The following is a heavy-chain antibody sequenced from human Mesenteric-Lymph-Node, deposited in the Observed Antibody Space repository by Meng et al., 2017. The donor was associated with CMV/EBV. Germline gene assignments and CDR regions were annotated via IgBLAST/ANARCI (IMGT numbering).Heavy chain of an antibody. CDR2: ISGSGGST. Sequence: GESLKISCAASGFTFSSYAMSWVRQAPGKGLEWVSAISGSGGSTYYADSVKGRFTISRDNSKNTLYLQMNSLRAEDTAVYYCAKGVDYYDSSGYYFLSSGYYFDYWGQGTLVTVSS. CDR3: AKGVDYYDSSGYYFLSSGYYFDY. D-gene: IGHD3-22*01. CDR1: GFTFSSYA. J-gene: IGHJ4*02. V-gene: IGHV3-23*01.